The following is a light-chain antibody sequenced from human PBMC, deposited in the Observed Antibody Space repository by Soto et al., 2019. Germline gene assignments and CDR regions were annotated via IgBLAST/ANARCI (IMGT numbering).Light chain of an antibody. CDR3: QQYGSSPQT. CDR1: QSVSSGY. J-gene: IGKJ1*01. V-gene: IGKV3-20*01. CDR2: GAS. Sequence: EIVLTQSPGTLSLSPGERATLSCRASQSVSSGYLAWYQQKPGQAPRLLIYGASIRATGIPDRFSGSGSGTDFTLTISSLEPEDFAVYYCQQYGSSPQTFGQGTKVEIK.